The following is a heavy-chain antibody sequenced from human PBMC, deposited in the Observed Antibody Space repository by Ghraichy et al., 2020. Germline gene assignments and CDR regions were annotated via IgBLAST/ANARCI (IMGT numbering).Heavy chain of an antibody. CDR2: IYYSGST. Sequence: SETLSLTCTVSGGSISSYYWSWIRQPPGKGLEWIGYIYYSGSTNYNPSLKSRVTISVDTSKNQFSLKLSSVTAADTAVYYWARERPYYDFWSGYPLRREDYYYYYMDVWGKGTTVTVSS. CDR1: GGSISSYY. CDR3: ARERPYYDFWSGYPLRREDYYYYYMDV. J-gene: IGHJ6*03. D-gene: IGHD3-3*01. V-gene: IGHV4-59*01.